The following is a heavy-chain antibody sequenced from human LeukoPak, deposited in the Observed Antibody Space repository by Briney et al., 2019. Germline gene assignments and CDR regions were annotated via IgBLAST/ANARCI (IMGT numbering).Heavy chain of an antibody. D-gene: IGHD1-26*01. CDR1: GFTFSSYG. CDR3: AKDSIVGANFDY. V-gene: IGHV3-23*01. Sequence: GGSLRLSCAASGFTFSSYGMSWVRQAPGKGLEWVSGISGNSGTTYYADSVKGRFTISRDNSKNTLYLQMNSLRAEDTAVYYCAKDSIVGANFDYWGQGTLVTVSS. CDR2: ISGNSGTT. J-gene: IGHJ4*02.